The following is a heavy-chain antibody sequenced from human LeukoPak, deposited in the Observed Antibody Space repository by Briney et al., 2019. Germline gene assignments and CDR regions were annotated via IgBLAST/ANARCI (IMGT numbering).Heavy chain of an antibody. CDR1: GYTFTSYA. CDR3: ARVQYYYGSGSQPHLVPDY. J-gene: IGHJ4*02. CDR2: INPSGGST. D-gene: IGHD3-10*01. Sequence: ASVKVSCKASGYTFTSYAMNWVRQAPGQGLEWMGIINPSGGSTSYAQKFQGRVTMTRDTSTSTVYMELSSLRSEDTAVYYCARVQYYYGSGSQPHLVPDYWGQGTLVTVSS. V-gene: IGHV1-46*01.